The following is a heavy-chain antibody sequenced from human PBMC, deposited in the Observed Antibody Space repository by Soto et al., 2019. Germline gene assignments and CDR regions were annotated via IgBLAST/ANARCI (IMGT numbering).Heavy chain of an antibody. Sequence: ASVKVSCKASGYTFTGSYVHWVRQVPGQGLEWMGWINPNSGGTNYAQKFQGWVTMTRDTSISTAYMELSRLRSDDTAVYYCAREGYSSSRYYYGMDVWGQGTTVTVSS. J-gene: IGHJ6*02. D-gene: IGHD6-6*01. V-gene: IGHV1-2*04. CDR3: AREGYSSSRYYYGMDV. CDR1: GYTFTGSY. CDR2: INPNSGGT.